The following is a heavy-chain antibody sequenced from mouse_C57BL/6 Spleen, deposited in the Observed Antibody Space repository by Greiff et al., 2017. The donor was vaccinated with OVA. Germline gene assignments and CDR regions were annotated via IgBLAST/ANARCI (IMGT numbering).Heavy chain of an antibody. J-gene: IGHJ2*01. D-gene: IGHD2-1*01. CDR1: GYTFTDYN. Sequence: EVQLQQSGPELVKPGASVKMSCKASGYTFTDYNMHWVKQSHGKSLEWIGYINPNNGGTSYNQKFKGKATLTVNKSSSTAYMELRSLTSEDSAVYYCARGDYGNYPPGYWGQGTTLTVSS. CDR2: INPNNGGT. V-gene: IGHV1-22*01. CDR3: ARGDYGNYPPGY.